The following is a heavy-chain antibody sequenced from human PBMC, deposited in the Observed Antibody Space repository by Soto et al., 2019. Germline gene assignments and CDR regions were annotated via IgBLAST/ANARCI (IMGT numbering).Heavy chain of an antibody. Sequence: SVKVSCKASGYTFSSYGVGWVRQAPGQGLEWMGGIIPIFGTANYAQKFQGRVTITADESTSTAYMELSSLRSEDTAVYYCAKYYYDSSGYYSDYYYGMDVWGQGTTVTVSS. CDR3: AKYYYDSSGYYSDYYYGMDV. J-gene: IGHJ6*02. D-gene: IGHD3-22*01. V-gene: IGHV1-69*13. CDR2: IIPIFGTA. CDR1: GYTFSSYG.